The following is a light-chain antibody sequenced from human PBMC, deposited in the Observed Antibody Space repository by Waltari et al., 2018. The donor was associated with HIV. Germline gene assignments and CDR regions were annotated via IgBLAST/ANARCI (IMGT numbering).Light chain of an antibody. Sequence: AIRMTQSPSSFSASTGDRVTITCRASQDISSSLAWYQQKPGRAPKLLIYAASTLQSGVPSRFSGSGSGTDFTLIISCLQSEDFATYYCQQYYDYLRTFGQGTKVEIK. J-gene: IGKJ1*01. CDR3: QQYYDYLRT. V-gene: IGKV1-8*01. CDR2: AAS. CDR1: QDISSS.